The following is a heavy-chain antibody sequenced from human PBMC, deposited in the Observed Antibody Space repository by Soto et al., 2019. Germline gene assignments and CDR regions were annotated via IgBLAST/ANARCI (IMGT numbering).Heavy chain of an antibody. CDR3: ARAVVVTGTYYYYNGMDV. CDR2: IYSSGTT. D-gene: IGHD2-15*01. CDR1: GGSIISTTYY. V-gene: IGHV4-39*01. Sequence: QLQLRESGPGLVKPSETVSLTCVVSGGSIISTTYYWGWIRQPPGKGLEWIGSIYSSGTTYYNPSLKSRVSISVDTSKKQFSLKLNSVTAADTAVYYCARAVVVTGTYYYYNGMDVWGQGTTVTVSS. J-gene: IGHJ6*02.